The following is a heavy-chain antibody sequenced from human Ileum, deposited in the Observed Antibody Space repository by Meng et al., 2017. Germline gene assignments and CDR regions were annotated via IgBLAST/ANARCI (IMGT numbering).Heavy chain of an antibody. CDR1: GGSFSGYY. CDR3: ARGGPWFDP. V-gene: IGHV4-34*01. CDR2: INHSGST. Sequence: QVQRQQWGAGLLTPSATLALTGAVYGGSFSGYYWSWIRQPPGKGLEWIGEINHSGSTNYNPSLKSRVAISVDTSKNQFSLKLSSVTAADTAVYYCARGGPWFDPWGQGTLVTVSS. J-gene: IGHJ5*02.